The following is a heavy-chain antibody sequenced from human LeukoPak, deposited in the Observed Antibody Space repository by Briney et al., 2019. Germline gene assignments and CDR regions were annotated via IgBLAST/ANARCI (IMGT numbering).Heavy chain of an antibody. V-gene: IGHV4-59*08. CDR3: ARGNFDWLPRDY. CDR2: IYYSGST. D-gene: IGHD3-9*01. Sequence: SETLSLTCTVSGGSISSYYWSWIRQPPGKGLERIGYIYYSGSTNYNPSLKSRVTISVDTSKNQFSLKLSSVTAADTAVYYCARGNFDWLPRDYWGQGTLVTVSS. CDR1: GGSISSYY. J-gene: IGHJ4*02.